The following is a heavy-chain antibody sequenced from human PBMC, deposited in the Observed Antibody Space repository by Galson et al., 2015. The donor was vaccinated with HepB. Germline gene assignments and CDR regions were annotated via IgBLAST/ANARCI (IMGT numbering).Heavy chain of an antibody. J-gene: IGHJ4*02. CDR1: GFTFSSYS. D-gene: IGHD3-22*01. CDR3: ARGEWGDSSGYYSPPPDFDY. V-gene: IGHV3-21*01. CDR2: ISSSSSYI. Sequence: SLRLSCAASGFTFSSYSMNWVRQAPGKGLEWVSSISSSSSYIYYADSVKGRFTISRDNAKNSLYLQMNSLRAEDTAVYYCARGEWGDSSGYYSPPPDFDYWGQGTLVTVSS.